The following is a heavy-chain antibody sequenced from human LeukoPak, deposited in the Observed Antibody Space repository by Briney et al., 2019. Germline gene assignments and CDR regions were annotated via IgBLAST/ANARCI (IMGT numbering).Heavy chain of an antibody. D-gene: IGHD3-10*01. CDR3: ARDFAMVRGVMTDYGMDV. Sequence: PSETLSLTCTVSGGSIRSYYWSWIRQPPGKGLEWIGYIYYSGSTNYDPSLKSRVTISVDTSKNQFSLKLSSVTAADTAVYYCARDFAMVRGVMTDYGMDVWGKGTTVTVSS. J-gene: IGHJ6*04. CDR2: IYYSGST. CDR1: GGSIRSYY. V-gene: IGHV4-59*01.